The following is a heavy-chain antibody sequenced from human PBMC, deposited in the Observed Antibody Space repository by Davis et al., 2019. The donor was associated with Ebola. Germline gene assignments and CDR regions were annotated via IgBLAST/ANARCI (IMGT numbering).Heavy chain of an antibody. D-gene: IGHD2-2*01. J-gene: IGHJ5*02. CDR1: GFTFSDYY. CDR3: ARGDVVVPATPDFDP. CDR2: ISSSSSYT. V-gene: IGHV3-11*06. Sequence: GESLKISCAASGFTFSDYYMSWLRQAPGKGLEWVSYISSSSSYTNYADSVKGRFTISRDNAKNSLYLQMNSLRAEDTAVYYCARGDVVVPATPDFDPWGQGTLVTVSS.